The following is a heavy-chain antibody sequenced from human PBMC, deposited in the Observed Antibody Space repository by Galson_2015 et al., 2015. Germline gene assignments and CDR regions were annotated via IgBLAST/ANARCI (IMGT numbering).Heavy chain of an antibody. CDR3: TTGGGGGTGMDV. CDR2: IKSTTDGGTT. D-gene: IGHD4-23*01. Sequence: SLRLSCAASGFTFSNAWMSWVRQAPGKGLEWVGRIKSTTDGGTTDYAAPVKGRFTISRDDSKNTLYLQMNSLKTEDTAVYYCTTGGGGGTGMDVWGQGTTVTVSS. J-gene: IGHJ6*02. CDR1: GFTFSNAW. V-gene: IGHV3-15*01.